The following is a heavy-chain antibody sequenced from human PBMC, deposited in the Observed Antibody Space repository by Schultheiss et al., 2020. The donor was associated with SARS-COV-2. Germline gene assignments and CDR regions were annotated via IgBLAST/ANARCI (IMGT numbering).Heavy chain of an antibody. J-gene: IGHJ4*02. CDR1: GFTFSSYA. V-gene: IGHV3-21*04. Sequence: AGSLRLSCAASGFTFSSYAMSWVRQAPGKGLEWVSSISSSSGSIYYADSVKGRFTISRDNAKNSLYLQMNSLRAEDTAVYYCAPPAANHFDYWGQGTLVTVSS. CDR2: ISSSSGSI. CDR3: APPAANHFDY. D-gene: IGHD2-2*01.